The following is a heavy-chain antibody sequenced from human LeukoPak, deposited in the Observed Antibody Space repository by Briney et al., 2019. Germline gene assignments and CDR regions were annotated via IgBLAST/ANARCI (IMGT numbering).Heavy chain of an antibody. Sequence: QPGGSLRLSCAASGFTFSSYGMSWVRQTPGKGLEWVSAISGSGGSTYYADSVKGRFTISRDNSKNTLYLQMNSLRAEDTAVYYCAKDVYSSVPYHIPGYFDYWGQGTLVTVSS. J-gene: IGHJ4*02. D-gene: IGHD6-19*01. V-gene: IGHV3-23*01. CDR2: ISGSGGST. CDR1: GFTFSSYG. CDR3: AKDVYSSVPYHIPGYFDY.